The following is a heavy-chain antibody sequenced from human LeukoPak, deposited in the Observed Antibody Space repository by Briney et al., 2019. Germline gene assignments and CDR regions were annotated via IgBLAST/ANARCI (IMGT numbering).Heavy chain of an antibody. CDR3: AKGHYHGSGSYWV. V-gene: IGHV3-73*01. J-gene: IGHJ4*02. Sequence: GGSLRLSCAASGFTFSGSALHWVRQASGKGLEWVGRIRSTANGYATAYAASVKGRFTISRDDSKNTLYLQMNSLRAEGTAVYYCAKGHYHGSGSYWVWGQGTLVTVSS. CDR2: IRSTANGYAT. CDR1: GFTFSGSA. D-gene: IGHD3-10*01.